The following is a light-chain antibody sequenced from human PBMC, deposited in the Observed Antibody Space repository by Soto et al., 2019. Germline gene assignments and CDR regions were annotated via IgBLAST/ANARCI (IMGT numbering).Light chain of an antibody. J-gene: IGLJ1*01. V-gene: IGLV2-23*02. CDR3: CSYAGSSTSYV. CDR1: SSDVGSYNL. CDR2: EVG. Sequence: QSALTQPASVSGSPGQSITISCTGTSSDVGSYNLGSWYQQHPGKSPKLMIYEVGKRPSGVSNRFSGSKSGNTASLTISGLQAVDEADYYCCSYAGSSTSYVXGTGTKVTVL.